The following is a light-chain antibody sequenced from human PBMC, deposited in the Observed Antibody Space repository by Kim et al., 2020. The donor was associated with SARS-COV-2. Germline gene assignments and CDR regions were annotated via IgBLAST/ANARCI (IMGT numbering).Light chain of an antibody. CDR2: AKN. Sequence: SSELTQDPAVSVALGQTVRITCQGESLRTYVASWYQQKPGQAPVLVIFAKNSRPSGIPDRFSASTSRNTASLTITEAQAEDEAVYYCNSRATGGDHLLFG. J-gene: IGLJ2*01. V-gene: IGLV3-19*01. CDR3: NSRATGGDHLL. CDR1: SLRTYV.